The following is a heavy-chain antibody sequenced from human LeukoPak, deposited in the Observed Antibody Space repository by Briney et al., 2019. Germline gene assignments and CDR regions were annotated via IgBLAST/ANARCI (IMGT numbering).Heavy chain of an antibody. V-gene: IGHV3-30-3*01. CDR2: VSYDETNK. D-gene: IGHD2-2*01. CDR1: ASTFSNDA. CDR3: ARAFGCSGTSCHARWGYYYYAMDV. Sequence: GGSLRLSCAASASTFSNDAIHWVRQAPGRGLEWVAVVSYDETNKYYADSVKGRFTISRDNSKNTVYLQMSSLRAEDTAMYYCARAFGCSGTSCHARWGYYYYAMDVWGQGTTVTVSS. J-gene: IGHJ6*02.